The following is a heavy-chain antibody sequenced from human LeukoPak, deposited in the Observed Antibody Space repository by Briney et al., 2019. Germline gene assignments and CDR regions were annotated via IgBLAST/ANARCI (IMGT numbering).Heavy chain of an antibody. J-gene: IGHJ4*02. D-gene: IGHD3-10*01. CDR1: GFTVSNNY. V-gene: IGHV3-66*02. CDR2: IYSGGTT. CDR3: ARGELARRFDD. Sequence: GSLRLSCAAAGFTVSNNYMSWVRQAPGKGLEWVSVIYSGGTTYYTDSVKGRFTISRDNSENTLYLQMNGLRAEDTAVYYCARGELARRFDDWGQGTLVTVSS.